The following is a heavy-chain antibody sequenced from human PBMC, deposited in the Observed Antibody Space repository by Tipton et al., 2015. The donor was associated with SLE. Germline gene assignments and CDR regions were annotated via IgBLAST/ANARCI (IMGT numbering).Heavy chain of an antibody. J-gene: IGHJ3*02. CDR3: ARVRGVVDHDAFDI. Sequence: SLRLSCAASGFTFSSYTMHWVRQAPGKGLEFVSAISSSGGGTPYANSVKGRFTISRDNSKNTLYLQMNSLRAEDTAVYYCARVRGVVDHDAFDIWGQGTMVTVSS. CDR1: GFTFSSYT. CDR2: ISSSGGGT. V-gene: IGHV3-64*01. D-gene: IGHD3-22*01.